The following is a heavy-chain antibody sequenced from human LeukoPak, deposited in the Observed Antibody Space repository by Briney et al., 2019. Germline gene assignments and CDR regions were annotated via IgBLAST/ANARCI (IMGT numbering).Heavy chain of an antibody. D-gene: IGHD6-6*01. CDR2: INPSGGST. J-gene: IGHJ4*02. V-gene: IGHV1-46*01. Sequence: ASVKVSCKASGYTFTSYYMHWVRQAPGQGLEWMGIINPSGGSTSYAQKFQGRVTMTTDTSTSTAYMELRSLRSDDTAVYYCARGGSQVNEYSSSSPFDYWGQGTLVTVSS. CDR1: GYTFTSYY. CDR3: ARGGSQVNEYSSSSPFDY.